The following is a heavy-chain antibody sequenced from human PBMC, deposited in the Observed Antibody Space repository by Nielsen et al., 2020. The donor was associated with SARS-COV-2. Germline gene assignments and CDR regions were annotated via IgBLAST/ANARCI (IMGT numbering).Heavy chain of an antibody. J-gene: IGHJ6*02. CDR1: GDSVSSSSVA. CDR2: IYYRSKWFY. CDR3: TRDPGYYHGMDV. Sequence: SQTLSLTCAISGDSVSSSSVAWNWLRQSPSRGLEWLGRIYYRSKWFYEYATFVRSRITIDPDTSKNHFSLHLNSVTSEDTAMYYCTRDPGYYHGMDVWGQGTTVIVSS. V-gene: IGHV6-1*01.